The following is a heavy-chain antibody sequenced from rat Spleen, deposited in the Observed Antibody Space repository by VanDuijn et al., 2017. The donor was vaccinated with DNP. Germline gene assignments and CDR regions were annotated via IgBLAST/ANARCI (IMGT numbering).Heavy chain of an antibody. CDR3: ASSVYYYSCDIPFDY. CDR1: GYSITSNY. Sequence: EVQLQELGPGLVKPSQSLSLTCSVTGYSITSNYWAWIRQFTGNKMEWMGYINYGGSTGHNPSLRSRIPITREPSKNQFFLQLSSVPTEDTATYYCASSVYYYSCDIPFDYWGQGVMVTVSS. D-gene: IGHD1-2*01. V-gene: IGHV3-1*01. J-gene: IGHJ2*01. CDR2: INYGGST.